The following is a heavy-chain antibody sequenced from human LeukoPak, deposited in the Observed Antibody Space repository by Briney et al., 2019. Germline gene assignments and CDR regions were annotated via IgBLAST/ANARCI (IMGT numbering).Heavy chain of an antibody. D-gene: IGHD3-10*01. CDR2: IYYSGST. J-gene: IGHJ6*04. CDR3: ARWFGDV. CDR1: GGSISSSSYY. Sequence: SETLSLTCTVSGGSISSSSYYWSWIRQPPGKGLEWIGYIYYSGSTNYNPSLKSRVTISVDTSKNQFSLKLSSVTAADTAVYYCARWFGDVWGKGTTVTVSS. V-gene: IGHV4-61*01.